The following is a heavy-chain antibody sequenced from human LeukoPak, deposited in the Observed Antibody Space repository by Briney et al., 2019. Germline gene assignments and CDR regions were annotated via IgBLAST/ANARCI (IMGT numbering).Heavy chain of an antibody. D-gene: IGHD5-12*01. V-gene: IGHV4-59*08. CDR3: ARRESGYPFDY. Sequence: PSETLSLTCSVSGGSVSGYYWSWIRQPPGKGLEWIGYIYYSGSTNYNPSLKSRVTISVDTSKNQFSLKLSSVTAPDTAVYYCARRESGYPFDYWGQGTLVTVSS. J-gene: IGHJ4*02. CDR1: GGSVSGYY. CDR2: IYYSGST.